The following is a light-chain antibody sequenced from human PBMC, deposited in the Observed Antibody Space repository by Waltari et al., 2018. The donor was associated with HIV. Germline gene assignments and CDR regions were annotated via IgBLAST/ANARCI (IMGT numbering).Light chain of an antibody. J-gene: IGKJ1*01. CDR1: QRIANY. CDR3: QQTFRAPRT. V-gene: IGKV1-39*01. CDR2: AAS. Sequence: IHMTQSPSSLSASVGDRVNITCRASQRIANYLNWYQQRVGKAPELLIYAASSLQSGVPSRFSGSGSGTDFTLTISSLQPEDFATYYCQQTFRAPRTFGQGTRVDI.